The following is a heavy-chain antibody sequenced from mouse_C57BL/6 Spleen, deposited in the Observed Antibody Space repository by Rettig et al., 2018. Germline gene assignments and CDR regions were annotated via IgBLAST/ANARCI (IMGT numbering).Heavy chain of an antibody. CDR1: GFSLSTFGMG. Sequence: QVTLKESGPGILQPSQTLSLTCSFSGFSLSTFGMGVGWIRQPSGKGLEWLAHIWWDDDKYYNPALKSRLTISKDSSKNQVFLKIANVDTADTATYYCARSPTGSYWYFDVWGTGTTVTVSS. CDR2: IWWDDDK. CDR3: ARSPTGSYWYFDV. V-gene: IGHV8-8*01. D-gene: IGHD4-1*02. J-gene: IGHJ1*03.